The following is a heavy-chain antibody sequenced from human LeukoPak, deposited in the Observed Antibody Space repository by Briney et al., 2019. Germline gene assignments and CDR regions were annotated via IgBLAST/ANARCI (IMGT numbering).Heavy chain of an antibody. CDR1: GFTFSDYY. Sequence: GGSLRLSCAASGFTFSDYYMSWIRQAPGKGLEWVSYISSSSSYTNYADSVKGRFTISRDNAKNSLYLQMNSLRAEDTAVYYCARIYYYGSGSRPDAFDIWGQGTMVTVSS. V-gene: IGHV3-11*03. J-gene: IGHJ3*02. CDR3: ARIYYYGSGSRPDAFDI. D-gene: IGHD3-10*01. CDR2: ISSSSSYT.